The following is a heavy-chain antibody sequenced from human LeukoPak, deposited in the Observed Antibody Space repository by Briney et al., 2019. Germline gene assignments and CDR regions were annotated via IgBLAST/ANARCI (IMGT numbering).Heavy chain of an antibody. V-gene: IGHV4-59*08. D-gene: IGHD6-13*01. CDR2: IYYSGST. CDR3: ASTIAGLDY. J-gene: IGHJ4*02. CDR1: GGSISSYY. Sequence: SETLSLTCTVSGGSISSYYWSWIRQPPGKGLEWIGYIYYSGSTNYNPSLKSRVTISVDTSKNQFSLKLSSVTAADTAVYYCASTIAGLDYWGQGTLVTVSS.